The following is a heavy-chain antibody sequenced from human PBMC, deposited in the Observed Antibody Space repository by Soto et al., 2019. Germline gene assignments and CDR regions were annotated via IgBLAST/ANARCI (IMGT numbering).Heavy chain of an antibody. D-gene: IGHD3-22*01. J-gene: IGHJ4*02. CDR2: INHSGST. V-gene: IGHV4-34*01. Sequence: SETLSLTCAVYGGSFSGYYWSCIRQPPGKGLEWVVEINHSGSTNYNPSLKSRVTISVDTSKNQFSLKLSSVTAADTAVYYCARAYYYDSSGYSSVFGYGGQGTLVTVSS. CDR1: GGSFSGYY. CDR3: ARAYYYDSSGYSSVFGY.